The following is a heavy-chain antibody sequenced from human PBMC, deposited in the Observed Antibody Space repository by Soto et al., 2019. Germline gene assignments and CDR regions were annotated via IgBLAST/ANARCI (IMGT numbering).Heavy chain of an antibody. CDR3: ARNRIPRALYYYGMDV. Sequence: GGSLRLSCAASGFTFSGYWMHWVRQAPGKGLVWVSRINSDGSSTSYADSVRGRFTISRDDAKNTLYLQMNSLRAEDTAVYYCARNRIPRALYYYGMDVWGQGTTVTVSS. V-gene: IGHV3-74*01. D-gene: IGHD2-15*01. CDR1: GFTFSGYW. J-gene: IGHJ6*02. CDR2: INSDGSST.